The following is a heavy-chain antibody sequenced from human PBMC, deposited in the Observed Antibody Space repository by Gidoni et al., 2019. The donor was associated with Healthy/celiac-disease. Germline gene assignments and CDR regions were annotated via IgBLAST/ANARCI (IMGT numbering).Heavy chain of an antibody. CDR3: ARDYYDSSGYAVGQTYDAFDI. D-gene: IGHD3-22*01. V-gene: IGHV1-69*08. CDR1: GGTFSSYT. Sequence: QVQLVQSGAEVKKPGSSVKVSCKASGGTFSSYTISWVRQAPGQGLEWMGRIIPILGIANYAQKFQGRVTITADKSTSTAYMELSSLRSEDTAVYYCARDYYDSSGYAVGQTYDAFDIWGQGTMVTVSS. CDR2: IIPILGIA. J-gene: IGHJ3*02.